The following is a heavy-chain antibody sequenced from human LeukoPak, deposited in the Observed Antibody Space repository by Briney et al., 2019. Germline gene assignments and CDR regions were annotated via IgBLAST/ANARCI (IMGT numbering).Heavy chain of an antibody. V-gene: IGHV1-46*01. Sequence: ASVKVSCKTSGYTFTSYGISWVRQAPGQGLEWMGIINPSRGSTSYAQKFQGRVTMTRDTSTSTVYMELSSLRSEDTAVYYCAREGYYDSSGPPNGAFGYWGQGTLVTVSS. J-gene: IGHJ4*02. CDR3: AREGYYDSSGPPNGAFGY. CDR1: GYTFTSYG. CDR2: INPSRGST. D-gene: IGHD3-22*01.